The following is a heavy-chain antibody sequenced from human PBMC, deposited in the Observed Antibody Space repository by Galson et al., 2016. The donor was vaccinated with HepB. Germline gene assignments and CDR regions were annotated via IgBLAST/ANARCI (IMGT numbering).Heavy chain of an antibody. CDR3: ARLILTDGRHAFDI. CDR2: VSYSGDT. CDR1: GGSISNYY. J-gene: IGHJ3*02. V-gene: IGHV4-59*01. D-gene: IGHD3-9*01. Sequence: SETLSLTCTVSGGSISNYYWSWIRQPPGKGLEWLGYVSYSGDTNYNPSLKSRVTISVDTAKNQFSLRLSSVTAAYTALYYCARLILTDGRHAFDIWGQGTKVTVSS.